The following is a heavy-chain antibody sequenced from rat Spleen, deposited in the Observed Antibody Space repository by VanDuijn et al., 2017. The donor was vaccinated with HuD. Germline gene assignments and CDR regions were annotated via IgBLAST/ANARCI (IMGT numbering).Heavy chain of an antibody. CDR1: GFTFSDYY. D-gene: IGHD1-4*01. Sequence: EVQLVESDGGLVQPGRSLKLSCAASGFTFSDYYMAWVRQAPTKGLEWVATVSYDDSSTYYRDSVKGRFTISRDNAKSTLYLQVDSLRSEDTATYYCARPNYPGFNYFDYWGQGVMVTVSS. V-gene: IGHV5-29*01. CDR2: VSYDDSST. CDR3: ARPNYPGFNYFDY. J-gene: IGHJ2*01.